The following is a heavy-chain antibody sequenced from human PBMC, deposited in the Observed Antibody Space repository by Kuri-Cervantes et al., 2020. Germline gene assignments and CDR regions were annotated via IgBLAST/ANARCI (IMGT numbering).Heavy chain of an antibody. V-gene: IGHV3-66*03. CDR2: IYSCGST. CDR3: ARSATDYYYYYMDV. D-gene: IGHD6-13*01. Sequence: GGSLRLSCAASGFTVSSNYMSWVRQAPGKGLEWVSVIYSCGSTYYADSVKGRFTISRDNSKNTLYLQMNSLRADDTAVYFCARSATDYYYYYMDVWGKGTTVTVSS. CDR1: GFTVSSNY. J-gene: IGHJ6*03.